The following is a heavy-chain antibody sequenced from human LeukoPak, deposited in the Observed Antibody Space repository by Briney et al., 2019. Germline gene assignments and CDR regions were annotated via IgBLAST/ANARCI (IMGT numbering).Heavy chain of an antibody. V-gene: IGHV4-59*05. CDR2: IYYSGST. J-gene: IGHJ4*02. CDR1: GGSISSYY. CDR3: ASVDSSGYYYYFDS. D-gene: IGHD3-22*01. Sequence: SETLSLTCTVSGGSISSYYWSWIRQPPGKGLEWIGSIYYSGSTYYNPSLKSRVTISVDTSKNQFSLKLSSVTAADTAVYYCASVDSSGYYYYFDSWGQGTLVTVSS.